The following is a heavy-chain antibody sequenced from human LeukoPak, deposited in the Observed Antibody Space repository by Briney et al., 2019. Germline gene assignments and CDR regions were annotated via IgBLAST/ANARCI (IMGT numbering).Heavy chain of an antibody. CDR2: ISWNSGII. J-gene: IGHJ4*02. CDR3: ARGGRAPDY. CDR1: GFTFDDYA. Sequence: GGSLRLSCAASGFTFDDYAMHWVRQAPGKGLEWVSGISWNSGIIGYADSVKGRFTISRDNAKNSLYLQMNSLRAEDTAVYYCARGGRAPDYWGQGTLVTVSS. D-gene: IGHD1-26*01. V-gene: IGHV3-9*01.